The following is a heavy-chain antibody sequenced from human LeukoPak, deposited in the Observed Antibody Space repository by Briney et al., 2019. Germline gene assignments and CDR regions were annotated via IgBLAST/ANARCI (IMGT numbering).Heavy chain of an antibody. Sequence: GPLRLSSAASGVPFTSDGMHGVRQAPGKGLGWGAFILYDGGNKYYADSVKGGFTISRDNSKKTLSLQMNSLRAEDTAVYYCAKGRACNYYYDSSDYWGQGTLVTVSS. CDR3: AKGRACNYYYDSSDY. CDR1: GVPFTSDG. J-gene: IGHJ4*02. CDR2: ILYDGGNK. D-gene: IGHD3-22*01. V-gene: IGHV3-30*02.